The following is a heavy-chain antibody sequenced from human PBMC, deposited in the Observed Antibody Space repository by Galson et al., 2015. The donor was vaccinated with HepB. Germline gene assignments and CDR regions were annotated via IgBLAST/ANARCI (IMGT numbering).Heavy chain of an antibody. CDR2: INPNSGGT. D-gene: IGHD3-3*01. CDR1: GYTFTGYY. Sequence: VKVSCKASGYTFTGYYMHWVRQAPGQGLEWMGRINPNSGGTNYAQRFQGRVTMTRDTSISTAYMELSRLRSDDTAVYYCARPAYDFWSDNNWFDPWGQGTLVTVSS. J-gene: IGHJ5*02. CDR3: ARPAYDFWSDNNWFDP. V-gene: IGHV1-2*06.